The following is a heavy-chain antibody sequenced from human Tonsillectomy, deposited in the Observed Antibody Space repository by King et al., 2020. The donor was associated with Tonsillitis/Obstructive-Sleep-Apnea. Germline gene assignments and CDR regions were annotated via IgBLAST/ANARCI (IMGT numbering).Heavy chain of an antibody. Sequence: VQLVESGGGVVQPGRSLRLSCAASGFTFSSYGMHWVRQAPGKGLEWVSVTWYDGSNKYYRDSVKGRFTISRDNSKSTLSLQMNSLRAEDTAVYFCSREVRYGYNGVDDWGQGTLVTVSS. V-gene: IGHV3-33*01. CDR3: SREVRYGYNGVDD. CDR1: GFTFSSYG. D-gene: IGHD5-18*01. CDR2: TWYDGSNK. J-gene: IGHJ4*02.